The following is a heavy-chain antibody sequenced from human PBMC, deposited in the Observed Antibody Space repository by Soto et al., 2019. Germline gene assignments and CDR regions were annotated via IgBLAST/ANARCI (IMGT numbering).Heavy chain of an antibody. CDR2: IYLGGSI. D-gene: IGHD6-13*01. V-gene: IGHV4-59*01. CDR1: GASISTYY. CDR3: ARKRSSSWYYGNYDY. J-gene: IGHJ4*02. Sequence: SETLSLTCSVSGASISTYYWTWIRQTPGKGLEWIGYIYLGGSINYNPSFKSRVIISVDTSKNHFSVKLSSETAADTAVYYCARKRSSSWYYGNYDYWGQGTLVTVSS.